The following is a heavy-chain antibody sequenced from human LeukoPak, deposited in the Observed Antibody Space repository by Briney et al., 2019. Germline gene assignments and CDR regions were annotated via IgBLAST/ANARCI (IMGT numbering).Heavy chain of an antibody. CDR3: ARSSSWYWYFQH. CDR2: INPNSGGT. V-gene: IGHV1-2*02. CDR1: GYTFTGYY. J-gene: IGHJ1*01. D-gene: IGHD6-13*01. Sequence: ASVKVSCKASGYTFTGYYMHWVRQAPGQGLEWMGWINPNSGGTNYAQKFQGRVTITRNTSISTAYMELSSLRSEDTAVYYCARSSSWYWYFQHWGQGTLVTVSS.